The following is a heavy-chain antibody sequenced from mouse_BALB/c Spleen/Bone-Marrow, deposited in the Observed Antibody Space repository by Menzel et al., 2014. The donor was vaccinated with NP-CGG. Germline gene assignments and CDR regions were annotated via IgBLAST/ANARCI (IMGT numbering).Heavy chain of an antibody. Sequence: QVQLQQSGAELAKPGASVKMSCKASGYTFTSYWMHWVKQRPGQGLEWIGYINPSTGYTEYNQKFKDKATLTADKSSSTAYMQLSSLTSEDSAVYYCARPSYYYGSSYDAMDYWGQGTSVTVSS. V-gene: IGHV1-7*01. D-gene: IGHD1-1*01. CDR2: INPSTGYT. J-gene: IGHJ4*01. CDR3: ARPSYYYGSSYDAMDY. CDR1: GYTFTSYW.